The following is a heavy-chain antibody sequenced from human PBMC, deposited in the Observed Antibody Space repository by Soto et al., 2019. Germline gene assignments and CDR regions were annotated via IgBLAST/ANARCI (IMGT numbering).Heavy chain of an antibody. V-gene: IGHV4-39*01. Sequence: SETLSLTCTVSGGSISRSSYYWGWIRQPPGKGLEWIGSIYYSGSTYYNPSLKSRVTISVDTSKNQFSLKLSSVTAADTAVYYCARWGTYCGGDCYSGWFDPWGQGTLVTVSS. CDR1: GGSISRSSYY. CDR3: ARWGTYCGGDCYSGWFDP. D-gene: IGHD2-21*02. J-gene: IGHJ5*02. CDR2: IYYSGST.